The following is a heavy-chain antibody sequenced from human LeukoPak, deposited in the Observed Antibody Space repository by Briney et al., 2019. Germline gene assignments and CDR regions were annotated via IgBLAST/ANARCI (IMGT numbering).Heavy chain of an antibody. CDR3: ARQRYFDWSHDFDY. V-gene: IGHV4-39*01. CDR2: IYYSGST. D-gene: IGHD3-9*01. CDR1: GGSISSSSYY. Sequence: PSETLSLTCTVPGGSISSSSYYWGWIRQPPGKGLEWIGSIYYSGSTYYNPSLKSRVTISVDTSKNQFSLKLSSVTAADTAVYYCARQRYFDWSHDFDYWGQGTLVTVSS. J-gene: IGHJ4*02.